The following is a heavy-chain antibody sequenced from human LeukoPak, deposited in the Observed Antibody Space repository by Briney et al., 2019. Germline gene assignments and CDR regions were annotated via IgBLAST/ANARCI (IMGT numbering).Heavy chain of an antibody. J-gene: IGHJ5*02. Sequence: PSETLSLTCAVYGGSFSGYYWSWIRQPPGKGLEWIGEINHSGSTNYNPSLKSRVTISVDTSKNQFSLKLSSVTAADTAVYYCARAYSSRTRFDPWGQGTLVTVSS. CDR2: INHSGST. D-gene: IGHD6-13*01. CDR3: ARAYSSRTRFDP. V-gene: IGHV4-34*01. CDR1: GGSFSGYY.